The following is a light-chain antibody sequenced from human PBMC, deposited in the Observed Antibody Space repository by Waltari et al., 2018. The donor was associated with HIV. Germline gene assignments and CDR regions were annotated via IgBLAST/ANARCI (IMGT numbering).Light chain of an antibody. CDR1: NIGSKS. J-gene: IGLJ1*01. CDR2: DDS. V-gene: IGLV3-21*02. Sequence: SYVLTQPPSVSVAPGQTARITCGGNNIGSKSVHWYQHKPGQAPVLVVCDDSHRPSGIPERFSGSNSGNTATLTISRIEAGDEADYLCQVWDSYSDHRDVFGPGTKVTVL. CDR3: QVWDSYSDHRDV.